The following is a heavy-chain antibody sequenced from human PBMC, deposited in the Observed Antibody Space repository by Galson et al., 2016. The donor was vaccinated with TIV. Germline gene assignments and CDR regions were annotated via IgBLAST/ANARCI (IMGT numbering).Heavy chain of an antibody. CDR3: ARVPRSTYCSTSTCKGYYLDV. CDR2: ISGYSVNT. CDR1: GYTFNNFG. D-gene: IGHD2-2*01. J-gene: IGHJ6*03. Sequence: SVKVSCKASGYTFNNFGITWVRQAPGQGLEWMGWISGYSVNTNYAQKFQGRVTMTTDTSTSTAYMELRSLGSDDTAVYYCARVPRSTYCSTSTCKGYYLDVWGRGTTVTVSS. V-gene: IGHV1-18*01.